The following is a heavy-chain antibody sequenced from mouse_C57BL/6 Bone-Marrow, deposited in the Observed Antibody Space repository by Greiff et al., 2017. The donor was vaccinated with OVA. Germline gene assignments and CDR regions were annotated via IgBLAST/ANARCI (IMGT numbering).Heavy chain of an antibody. CDR3: AGIYYYGSSFRGFDV. Sequence: VQLQQSGAELVKPGASVKISCKASGYTFTDYYINWVKQRPGQGLAWIGKIGPGSGSTYYNEKFKGKATLTADKSSSTAYMHLSSLTSADSAVYFCAGIYYYGSSFRGFDVWGTGTTVTVSS. CDR2: IGPGSGST. J-gene: IGHJ1*03. D-gene: IGHD1-1*01. V-gene: IGHV1-77*01. CDR1: GYTFTDYY.